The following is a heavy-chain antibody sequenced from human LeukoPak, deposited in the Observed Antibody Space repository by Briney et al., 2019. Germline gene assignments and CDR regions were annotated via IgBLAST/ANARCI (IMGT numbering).Heavy chain of an antibody. CDR1: GFTLSTYW. CDR2: IKQDGSEK. CDR3: ARDSAGNDY. D-gene: IGHD6-13*01. V-gene: IGHV3-7*01. J-gene: IGHJ4*02. Sequence: LTGGSLRLSCAASGFTLSTYWMSWVRQAPGKGLEWVANIKQDGSEKYYVDSVKGRFTISRDNAKNSLYLQMNSLRAEDTAMYYCARDSAGNDYWGQGTLVTVSS.